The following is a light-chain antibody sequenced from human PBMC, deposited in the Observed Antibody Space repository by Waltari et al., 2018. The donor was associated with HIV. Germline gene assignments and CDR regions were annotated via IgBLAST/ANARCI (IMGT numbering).Light chain of an antibody. V-gene: IGKV3-11*01. CDR3: QQRSNWLT. CDR2: DAS. J-gene: IGKJ4*01. CDR1: QSVSSY. Sequence: ILLTQSPATLSFSPGERATLSCRASQSVSSYLAGYQQKPGQAPRLLIYDASNRATGIPARFSGSGSGTDFTLTISSLEPEDFAVYYCQQRSNWLTFGGGTKVEIK.